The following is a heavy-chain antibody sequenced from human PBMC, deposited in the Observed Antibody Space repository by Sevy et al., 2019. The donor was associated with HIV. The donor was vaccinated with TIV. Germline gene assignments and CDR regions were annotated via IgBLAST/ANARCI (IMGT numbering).Heavy chain of an antibody. J-gene: IGHJ4*02. V-gene: IGHV3-48*02. D-gene: IGHD1-26*01. CDR1: GFTFSSYT. CDR3: ARGYYGKGHIDY. Sequence: GGSLRRSCTASGFTFSSYTFNWVRQAPGKGLEWVSQISSGSSIFYADSVKGRFTISRDNAKNSLYLQMNSLRDEDTAVYYCARGYYGKGHIDYWGQGTLVTVSS. CDR2: ISSGSSI.